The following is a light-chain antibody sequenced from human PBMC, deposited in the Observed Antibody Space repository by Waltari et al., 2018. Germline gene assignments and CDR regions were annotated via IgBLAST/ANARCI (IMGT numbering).Light chain of an antibody. CDR3: QQYNQWPLT. CDR1: LSIDDS. J-gene: IGKJ4*01. V-gene: IGKV3-15*01. CDR2: GAS. Sequence: EIVMTQSPATLSVSRGGSATVSCRASLSIDDSLAWYQQKPGPPPRLLIQGASTRDTGIPVRFSGSGSGTDFTLTITGLQSEDFAVYFCQQYNQWPLTFGRGTKVEIK.